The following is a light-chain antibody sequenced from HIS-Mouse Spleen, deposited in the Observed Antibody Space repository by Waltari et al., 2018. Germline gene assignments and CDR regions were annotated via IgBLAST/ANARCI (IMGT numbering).Light chain of an antibody. CDR1: KLGDKY. CDR2: QDS. Sequence: SYELTQPPSVSVSPGQTASITCPGDKLGDKYACWYQQKPGQSPVLVIYQDSKRPSGIPERFSGSNSGNTATLTISGTQAMDEADYYCQAWDNSTVVFGGGTKLTVL. V-gene: IGLV3-1*01. J-gene: IGLJ2*01. CDR3: QAWDNSTVV.